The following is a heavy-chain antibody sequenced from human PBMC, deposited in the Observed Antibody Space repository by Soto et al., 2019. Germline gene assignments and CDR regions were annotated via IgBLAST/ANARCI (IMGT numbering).Heavy chain of an antibody. CDR2: INHSGST. V-gene: IGHV4-34*01. D-gene: IGHD3-9*01. CDR1: GGPFSGYY. Sequence: SETLSLTCAVYGGPFSGYYWSWIRQPPGKGLEWIGEINHSGSTNYNPSLKSRVTISVDTSKNQFSLELSSVTAADTAVYYCARAFDILTRYYFDYWGQGTLVTVSS. CDR3: ARAFDILTRYYFDY. J-gene: IGHJ4*02.